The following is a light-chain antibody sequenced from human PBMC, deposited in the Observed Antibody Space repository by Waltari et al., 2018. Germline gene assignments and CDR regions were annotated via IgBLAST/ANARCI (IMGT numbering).Light chain of an antibody. Sequence: QSALTQPPSASGSPGQSVTISCTGTSSDIGGYNYVSWYQQHPVKAPKLMIYEVTKRPSGVTDRFAASKSGNTASLTVSGLQAEDEADYYCSSFAGSTNWVFGGGTKLTVL. J-gene: IGLJ3*02. V-gene: IGLV2-8*01. CDR2: EVT. CDR1: SSDIGGYNY. CDR3: SSFAGSTNWV.